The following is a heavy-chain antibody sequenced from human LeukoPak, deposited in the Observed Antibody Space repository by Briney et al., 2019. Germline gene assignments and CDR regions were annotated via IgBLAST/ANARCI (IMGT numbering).Heavy chain of an antibody. CDR1: GFTFSSFG. V-gene: IGHV3-33*01. Sequence: GGSLRLSCAASGFTFSSFGMHWVRQAPGKGLEWVAIIWYDGSDKYYAESVKGRFTISRDNPKNTLYLQVNSLRAEDTAVYYCARVGCTGGSCLAYNYYAMDVWGQGTTVTVSS. D-gene: IGHD2-15*01. CDR3: ARVGCTGGSCLAYNYYAMDV. CDR2: IWYDGSDK. J-gene: IGHJ6*02.